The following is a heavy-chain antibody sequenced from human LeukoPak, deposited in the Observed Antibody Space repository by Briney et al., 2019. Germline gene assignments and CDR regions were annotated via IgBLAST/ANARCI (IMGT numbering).Heavy chain of an antibody. CDR2: IYYSGST. D-gene: IGHD3-22*01. Sequence: SETLSLTCTVSGGSISSYYWSWIRQPPGKGLEWIGYIYYSGSTNYNPSLKSRVTISVDTSKNQFSLKLSSVTAADTAVYYCARGGGGYYYDSSGSYFDYWGQGTLFTVSS. J-gene: IGHJ4*02. CDR1: GGSISSYY. V-gene: IGHV4-59*01. CDR3: ARGGGGYYYDSSGSYFDY.